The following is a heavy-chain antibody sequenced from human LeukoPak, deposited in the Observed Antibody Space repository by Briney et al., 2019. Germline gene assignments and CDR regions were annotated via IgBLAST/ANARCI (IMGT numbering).Heavy chain of an antibody. V-gene: IGHV4-39*07. CDR2: IYYSGST. CDR1: GFTFSSYE. D-gene: IGHD3-10*01. J-gene: IGHJ4*02. Sequence: LRLSCAASGFTFSSYEMNWVRQPPGKGLEWIGSIYYSGSTYYNPSLKSRVTISVDTSKNQFSLKLSSVTAADTAVYYCARDRATMVRGVIINHFDYWGQGTLVTVSS. CDR3: ARDRATMVRGVIINHFDY.